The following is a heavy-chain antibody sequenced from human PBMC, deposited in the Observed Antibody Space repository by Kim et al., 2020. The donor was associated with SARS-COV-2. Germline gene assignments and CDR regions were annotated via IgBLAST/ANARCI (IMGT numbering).Heavy chain of an antibody. CDR2: ISYDGTIQ. J-gene: IGHJ5*02. V-gene: IGHV3-30*18. CDR3: AKGPIAVVPGGKMWLDP. D-gene: IGHD2-2*01. Sequence: GGSLRLSCAASGLTFRNYGMHWVRQAPGKGLEWVADISYDGTIQYYGDSVEGRFTISRDNSKNTLYLQMNSLRVEDTALYYCAKGPIAVVPGGKMWLDPCGQGTLVTVSS. CDR1: GLTFRNYG.